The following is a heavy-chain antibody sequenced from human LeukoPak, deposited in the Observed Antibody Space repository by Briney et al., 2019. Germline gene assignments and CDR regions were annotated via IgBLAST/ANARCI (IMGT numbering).Heavy chain of an antibody. Sequence: ASVKVSCEASGYTFTSYGISWVRQAPGQGLEWMGWISAYNGNTNYAQKLQGRVTMTTDTSTSTAYMELRSLRSDDTAVYYCARDRESDIVVVPAAIRWFDPWGQGTLVTVSS. CDR3: ARDRESDIVVVPAAIRWFDP. CDR1: GYTFTSYG. V-gene: IGHV1-18*01. CDR2: ISAYNGNT. D-gene: IGHD2-2*02. J-gene: IGHJ5*02.